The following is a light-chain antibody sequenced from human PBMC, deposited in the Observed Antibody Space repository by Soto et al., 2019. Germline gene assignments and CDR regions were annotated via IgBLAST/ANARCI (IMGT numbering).Light chain of an antibody. CDR3: QQNNKWPPVT. V-gene: IGKV3-15*01. CDR1: QTISTD. Sequence: EVVMTQSPATVSVFQGEGVTLSCRASQTISTDLAWYQQKPGQAPRLLIYGASTRATGVPDRFSGGGSGTEFTLTISSLQSEDFAFYYCQQNNKWPPVTFGGGTKVDIK. CDR2: GAS. J-gene: IGKJ4*01.